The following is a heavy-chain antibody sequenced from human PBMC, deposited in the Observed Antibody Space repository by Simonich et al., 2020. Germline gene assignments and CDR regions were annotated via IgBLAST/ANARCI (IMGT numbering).Heavy chain of an antibody. CDR2: SYSGGST. CDR1: GFTVRSNY. Sequence: EVQLVESGGGLIQPGGSLRLSCAASGFTVRSNYMGWVRQAPGKGLGWVSVSYSGGSTYYADSVKGRFTISRDNSKNTLYLQINSLRAEDTAVYYCARWTATGYYFDYWGQGTLVTVSS. V-gene: IGHV3-53*01. CDR3: ARWTATGYYFDY. D-gene: IGHD1-1*01. J-gene: IGHJ4*02.